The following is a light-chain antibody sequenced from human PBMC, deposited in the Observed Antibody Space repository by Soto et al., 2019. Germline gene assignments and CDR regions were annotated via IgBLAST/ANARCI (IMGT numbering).Light chain of an antibody. J-gene: IGLJ2*01. CDR3: CSYTSSGAHV. Sequence: QSALTQPASVSGSPGQSITISCTGTSSDVGGYDYVSWHQQHPGKAPKLMIYEVNTRPSGVSNRFSGSKSGNTASLTISGLQAEDEADYYCCSYTSSGAHVFGGGTKLTFL. CDR1: SSDVGGYDY. V-gene: IGLV2-14*01. CDR2: EVN.